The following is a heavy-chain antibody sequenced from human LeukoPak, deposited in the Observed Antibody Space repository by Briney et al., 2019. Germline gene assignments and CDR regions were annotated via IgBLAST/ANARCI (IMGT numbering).Heavy chain of an antibody. CDR1: GFTFSSHA. CDR2: ISGSGRSA. J-gene: IGHJ4*02. Sequence: GGSLRLSCGASGFTFSSHAMSWVRQAPGKGLGWVSVISGSGRSAYYADSLKGRFTISRDNSKDTLYLQMNSLRAEDTALYYCAQDYSGYDLSAGYWGQGTLVTVSS. V-gene: IGHV3-23*01. D-gene: IGHD5-12*01. CDR3: AQDYSGYDLSAGY.